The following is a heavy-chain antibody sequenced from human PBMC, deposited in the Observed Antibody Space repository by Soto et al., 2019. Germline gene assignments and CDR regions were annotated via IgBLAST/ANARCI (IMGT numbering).Heavy chain of an antibody. CDR2: ISAYNGNT. D-gene: IGHD1-26*01. CDR3: AREGRKVGIYYHYYGLEV. Sequence: ASVKVSCKASGYTFTNYGVSWVRQAPGQGLEWMGWISAYNGNTNYAQKLQGRVTMTTDTSTNTVYMDLRSLRSDDTAVYYCAREGRKVGIYYHYYGLEVWGQGTTVTVSS. J-gene: IGHJ6*02. V-gene: IGHV1-18*01. CDR1: GYTFTNYG.